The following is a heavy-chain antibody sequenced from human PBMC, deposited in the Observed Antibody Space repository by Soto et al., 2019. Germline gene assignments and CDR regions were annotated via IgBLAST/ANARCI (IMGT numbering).Heavy chain of an antibody. Sequence: TLSLTCTVSGDSINSVDHYWSWIRQPPGKGLEWMGYTYHSGSTHYNPSLNSRLTISIDTSTNRFSLNLTSVTAADTAVYFCARLRWETENNWFDPWGQGALVTVSS. D-gene: IGHD1-26*01. V-gene: IGHV4-30-4*01. J-gene: IGHJ5*02. CDR3: ARLRWETENNWFDP. CDR1: GDSINSVDHY. CDR2: TYHSGST.